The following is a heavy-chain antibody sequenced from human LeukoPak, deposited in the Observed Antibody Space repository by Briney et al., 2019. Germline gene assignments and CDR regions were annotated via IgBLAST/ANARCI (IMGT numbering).Heavy chain of an antibody. V-gene: IGHV3-33*01. Sequence: PGRSLRLSCAASGFTFSSHGMHWVRQAPGKGLEWVAVIWYDGSNKYYADSVKGRFTISRDNSKNTLYLQMNSLRAEDTAVYYCARANLGYCSGGSCYSSAEYFQHWGQGTLVTVSS. D-gene: IGHD2-15*01. CDR2: IWYDGSNK. CDR3: ARANLGYCSGGSCYSSAEYFQH. J-gene: IGHJ1*01. CDR1: GFTFSSHG.